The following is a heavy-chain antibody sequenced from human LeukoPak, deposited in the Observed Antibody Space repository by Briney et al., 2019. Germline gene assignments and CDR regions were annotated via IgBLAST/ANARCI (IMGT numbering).Heavy chain of an antibody. CDR3: ARVGRWLQSFDY. V-gene: IGHV1-46*01. D-gene: IGHD5-24*01. CDR2: INPSGGST. Sequence: GASVKVSCKASGYTFTSYYMHWVRQAPGQGLEWMGIINPSGGSTSYAQKFQGRVTMTRDMSTSTVYMELNSLRSEDTAVYYCARVGRWLQSFDYWGQGTLVTVSS. CDR1: GYTFTSYY. J-gene: IGHJ4*02.